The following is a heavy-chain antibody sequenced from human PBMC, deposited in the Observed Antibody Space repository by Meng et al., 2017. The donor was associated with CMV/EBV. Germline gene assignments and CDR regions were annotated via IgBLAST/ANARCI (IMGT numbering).Heavy chain of an antibody. CDR1: GFTFSSYS. Sequence: GGSLRLSCAASGFTFSSYSMNWVRQAPGKGLEWVSSISSGSSYIYYADSVKGRFTISRDNAKNSLYLQMNSLRAEDTAVYYCAREAGYSSSWYDGGGDYYYYYGMDVWGQGTTVTVSS. D-gene: IGHD6-13*01. V-gene: IGHV3-21*01. J-gene: IGHJ6*02. CDR2: ISSGSSYI. CDR3: AREAGYSSSWYDGGGDYYYYYGMDV.